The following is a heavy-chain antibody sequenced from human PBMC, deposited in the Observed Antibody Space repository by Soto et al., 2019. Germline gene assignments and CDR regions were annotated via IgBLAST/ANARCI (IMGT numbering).Heavy chain of an antibody. CDR1: RGSISTYY. J-gene: IGHJ5*02. D-gene: IGHD3-22*01. CDR3: AREAGYYDRSGYNWFDP. Sequence: SETLSLTCTVSRGSISTYYWSWIRQPPGKGLECIGYIYYNGNTNYNPSLKSRVTISVDTSKNQFSLILSSVTAADTAVYYCAREAGYYDRSGYNWFDPWGQGIQVTVSS. V-gene: IGHV4-59*01. CDR2: IYYNGNT.